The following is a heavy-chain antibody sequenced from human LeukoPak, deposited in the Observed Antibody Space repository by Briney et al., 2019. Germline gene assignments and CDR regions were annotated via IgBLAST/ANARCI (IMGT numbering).Heavy chain of an antibody. CDR2: IYYSGST. Sequence: PSETLSLTCTVSAGSISSYYWNWIRQPPGKGLEWIGYIYYSGSTNYNPSLKSRVTISVDTSKNQFSLKLSSVTAADTAVYYCARTPILIAVAGTWYFDLWGRGTLVTVSS. CDR1: AGSISSYY. V-gene: IGHV4-59*01. J-gene: IGHJ2*01. D-gene: IGHD6-19*01. CDR3: ARTPILIAVAGTWYFDL.